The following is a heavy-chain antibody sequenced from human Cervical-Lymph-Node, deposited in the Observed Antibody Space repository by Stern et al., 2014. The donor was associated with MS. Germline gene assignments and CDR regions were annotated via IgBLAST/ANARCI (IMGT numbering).Heavy chain of an antibody. CDR3: ARQRRARLDAFDY. CDR1: GGSISSSSYY. D-gene: IGHD1-1*01. J-gene: IGHJ4*02. CDR2: MSDIGST. Sequence: QLQLQESGPGLVKPSATLSLTCIVSGGSISSSSYYLGWLPQPPGQGLEWIGTMSDIGSTYYNPSLKSRVTISVDTSNNHFSLKLISVTVADTAVYYCARQRRARLDAFDYWGQGTLVTVSS. V-gene: IGHV4-39*01.